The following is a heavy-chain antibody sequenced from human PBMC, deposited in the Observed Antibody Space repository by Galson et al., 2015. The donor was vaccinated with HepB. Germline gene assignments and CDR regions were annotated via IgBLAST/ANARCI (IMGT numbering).Heavy chain of an antibody. CDR3: ARGRSSTVAGLWRRIGSTDNWFDP. D-gene: IGHD6-19*01. V-gene: IGHV3-11*05. CDR2: ISSSSSYT. CDR1: GFTFSDYY. Sequence: SLRLSCAASGFTFSDYYMSWIRQAPGKGLEWVSYISSSSSYTNYADSVKGRFTISRDNAKNSLYLQMNSLRAEDTAVYYCARGRSSTVAGLWRRIGSTDNWFDPWGQGTLVTVSS. J-gene: IGHJ5*02.